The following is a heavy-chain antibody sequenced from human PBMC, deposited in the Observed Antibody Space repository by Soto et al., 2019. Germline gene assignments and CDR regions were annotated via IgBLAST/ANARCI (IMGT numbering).Heavy chain of an antibody. J-gene: IGHJ6*02. D-gene: IGHD3-3*01. CDR1: GFTFSSFG. CDR2: IWYDGSKK. Sequence: QVQVVESGGGVVQPGRSLRLSCAASGFTFSSFGMHWVRQAPGKGLEWVSLIWYDGSKKSYGDSVKGRFTISRDNSRNTVYWQMTGLRADDPAAYYCARDASYYSLWSGYYPSRNGMDVWGQGTTVTVPS. V-gene: IGHV3-33*01. CDR3: ARDASYYSLWSGYYPSRNGMDV.